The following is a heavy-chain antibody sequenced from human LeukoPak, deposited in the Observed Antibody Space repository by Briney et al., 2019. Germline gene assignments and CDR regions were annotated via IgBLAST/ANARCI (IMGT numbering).Heavy chain of an antibody. CDR2: INPKSGDT. D-gene: IGHD7-27*01. J-gene: IGHJ2*01. Sequence: GASVKVSCKASGYTFTDHYVHWVRQTPGQGLEWMGWINPKSGDTNYAQKFQGRVTMTRDTSIVTAYMELSSLTSDDTGVYYCGVHWGSGYYFGLWGRGILVTVSS. CDR3: GVHWGSGYYFGL. CDR1: GYTFTDHY. V-gene: IGHV1-2*02.